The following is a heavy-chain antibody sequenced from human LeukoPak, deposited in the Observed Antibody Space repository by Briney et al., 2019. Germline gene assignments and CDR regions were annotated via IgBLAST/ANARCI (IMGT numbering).Heavy chain of an antibody. J-gene: IGHJ4*02. V-gene: IGHV3-23*01. D-gene: IGHD2-8*01. Sequence: AGGSLRLSCATSGFTFITYAMSWVRQPPGKGLEGVSAITRSGDSTFYADSVKGRFTISRDNSKNTLFLQMNGLRAEDTAVYYCFPYCATSSCFGNWGQGTLVTVSS. CDR3: FPYCATSSCFGN. CDR1: GFTFITYA. CDR2: ITRSGDST.